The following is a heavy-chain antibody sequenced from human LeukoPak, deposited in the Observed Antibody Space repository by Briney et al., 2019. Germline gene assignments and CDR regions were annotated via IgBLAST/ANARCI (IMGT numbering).Heavy chain of an antibody. D-gene: IGHD2-2*01. CDR1: GYTFTSYG. CDR3: ARDHCSSTSCPLNWFDP. Sequence: CASVKVSCKASGYTFTSYGISWVRQAPGQGLEWMGWISAYNGNTNYAQKLQGRVTMTTDTSTSTAYMELRSLRSDDTAVYYCARDHCSSTSCPLNWFDPWGQGTLVTVSS. J-gene: IGHJ5*02. CDR2: ISAYNGNT. V-gene: IGHV1-18*01.